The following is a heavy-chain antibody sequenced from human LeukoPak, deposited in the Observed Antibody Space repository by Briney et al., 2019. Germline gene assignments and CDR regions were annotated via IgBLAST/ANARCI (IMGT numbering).Heavy chain of an antibody. Sequence: PSETLSLTCTVSGYSISSGYYWGWIRQPPGKGLEWIGSIYHSGSTYYNPSLKSRVTISVDTSKNQFSLKLSSVTAADTAVYYCASNEPYSGSWSRYFDYWGQGTLVTVSS. CDR2: IYHSGST. J-gene: IGHJ4*02. CDR3: ASNEPYSGSWSRYFDY. V-gene: IGHV4-38-2*02. CDR1: GYSISSGYY. D-gene: IGHD6-13*01.